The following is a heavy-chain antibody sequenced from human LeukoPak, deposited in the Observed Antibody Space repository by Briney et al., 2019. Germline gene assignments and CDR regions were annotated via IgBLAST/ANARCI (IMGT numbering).Heavy chain of an antibody. CDR2: INHSGST. CDR1: GGSISRGSYY. V-gene: IGHV4-39*01. CDR3: ARHSPSFDWSPPYYYYYMDV. Sequence: NSSETLSLTCSVSGGSISRGSYYWSWIRQPPGRGLEWIGEINHSGSTNYNPSLKSRVTISVDTSKNQFSLKLSSVTAADTAVYYCARHSPSFDWSPPYYYYYMDVWGKGTTVTISS. D-gene: IGHD3-9*01. J-gene: IGHJ6*03.